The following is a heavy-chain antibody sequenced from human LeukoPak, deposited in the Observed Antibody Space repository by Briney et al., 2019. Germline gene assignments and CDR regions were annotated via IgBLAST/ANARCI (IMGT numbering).Heavy chain of an antibody. CDR2: INPSGGST. J-gene: IGHJ6*03. D-gene: IGHD3-10*01. CDR1: GYTFTSYY. Sequence: ASVKVSCKASGYTFTSYYIHWVRQAPGQGLEWMGLINPSGGSTNYAQKFQGRVTMTRDTSTSTVYMELSSLRSEDTAVYYCARAPRITMVRGGQWYYYMDVWGKGTTVTISS. CDR3: ARAPRITMVRGGQWYYYMDV. V-gene: IGHV1-46*01.